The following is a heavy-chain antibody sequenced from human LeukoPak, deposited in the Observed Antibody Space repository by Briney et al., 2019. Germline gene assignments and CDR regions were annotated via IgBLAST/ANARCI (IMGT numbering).Heavy chain of an antibody. CDR1: GFTFSSYW. CDR3: ARHVTVHYSSFDY. J-gene: IGHJ4*02. D-gene: IGHD2-15*01. Sequence: GGSLRLSCTASGFTFSSYWMHWVRQVPGKGLVWVSRINTDGTGTNHADSVKGRFTISRDNAKNSLYLQMNSLRAEDTAVYYCARHVTVHYSSFDYWGQGTLVTVSS. V-gene: IGHV3-74*01. CDR2: INTDGTGT.